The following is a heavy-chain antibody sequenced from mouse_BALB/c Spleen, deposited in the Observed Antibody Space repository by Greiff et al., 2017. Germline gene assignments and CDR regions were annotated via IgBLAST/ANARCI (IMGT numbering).Heavy chain of an antibody. CDR1: GYTFTDYA. V-gene: IGHV1S137*01. Sequence: QVQLKQSGAELVRPGVSVKISCKGSGYTFTDYAMHWVKQSPAKSLEWIGVISTYYGDASYNQKFKGKATMTVDKSSSTAYMELARLTSEDSAIYYCASNYYAMDYWGQGTSVTVSA. CDR3: ASNYYAMDY. CDR2: ISTYYGDA. J-gene: IGHJ4*01.